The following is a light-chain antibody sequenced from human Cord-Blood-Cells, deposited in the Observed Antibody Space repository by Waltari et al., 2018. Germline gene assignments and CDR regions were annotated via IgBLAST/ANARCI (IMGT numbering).Light chain of an antibody. CDR1: SSDVGSYNL. J-gene: IGLJ3*02. CDR2: EGS. CDR3: CSYAGRSTV. V-gene: IGLV2-23*01. Sequence: QSALTQPASVSGSPGQSITISCTGTSSDVGSYNLVSWYQQHPGKAPKLMIYEGSKRPPGVSNRFSGSKSGNTASLTISGIQAEDEADYYCCSYAGRSTVFGGGTKLTVL.